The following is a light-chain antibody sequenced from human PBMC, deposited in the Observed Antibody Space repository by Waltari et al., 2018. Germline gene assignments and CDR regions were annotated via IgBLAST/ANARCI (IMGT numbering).Light chain of an antibody. V-gene: IGKV1-39*01. CDR2: AAS. J-gene: IGKJ2*01. Sequence: DIQMTQSPSSLSASVGDRVTITCRASQSISSYLNWYQQKPGKAPKLLIYAASSLQSGVPSRISGSGSGTDFTLTISSLQPEDFATYYCQQSYSMYTFGQGTRLEIK. CDR1: QSISSY. CDR3: QQSYSMYT.